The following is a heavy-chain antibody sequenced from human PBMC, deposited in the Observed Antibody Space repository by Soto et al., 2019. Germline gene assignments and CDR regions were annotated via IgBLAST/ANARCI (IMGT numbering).Heavy chain of an antibody. Sequence: EGRLVESGGGLVKPGGSLRISCVASGFTFSSYTMNWVRQAPGKGLEWVSNINGVGTYLYYIDSVQGRFTISRDNAKNTLFLQMNILRVEDTSVYYCVRVWITFMPGRIRGDHYGLDVWGHWTTVTFSS. CDR1: GFTFSSYT. CDR2: INGVGTYL. J-gene: IGHJ6*02. D-gene: IGHD3-10*01. CDR3: VRVWITFMPGRIRGDHYGLDV. V-gene: IGHV3-21*02.